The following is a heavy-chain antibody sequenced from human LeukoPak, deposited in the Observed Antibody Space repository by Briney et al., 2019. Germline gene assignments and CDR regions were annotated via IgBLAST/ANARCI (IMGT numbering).Heavy chain of an antibody. Sequence: GGPLRLSCSASGFTFSSYARHWVRQAPGKGLKYVSAISGNGGSTYYADSVKGRFTISRDNSKNTLYLQMSSLRAEDTAVYYCVTPRIAVAGTVTDDYWGQGTLVTVSS. V-gene: IGHV3-64D*09. J-gene: IGHJ4*02. CDR2: ISGNGGST. CDR3: VTPRIAVAGTVTDDY. CDR1: GFTFSSYA. D-gene: IGHD6-19*01.